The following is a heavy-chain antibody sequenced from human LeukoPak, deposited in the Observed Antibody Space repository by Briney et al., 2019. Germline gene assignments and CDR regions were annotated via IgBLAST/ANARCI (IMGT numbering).Heavy chain of an antibody. Sequence: TSETLSLTCTVSGGSMSSSSYSWGWIRQPPGEGLEWIGSIYYSGSTYYNPSLKSRVTISVDTSKNQFSLKLSSVTAADTAVYYCARTYNTYYFVYWGQGTLVTVSS. CDR3: ARTYNTYYFVY. J-gene: IGHJ4*02. CDR2: IYYSGST. V-gene: IGHV4-39*01. D-gene: IGHD1-14*01. CDR1: GGSMSSSSYS.